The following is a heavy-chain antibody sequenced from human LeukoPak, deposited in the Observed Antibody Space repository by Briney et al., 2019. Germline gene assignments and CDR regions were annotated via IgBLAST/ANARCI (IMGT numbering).Heavy chain of an antibody. CDR1: GFTFSSYA. CDR2: ISGSGGST. Sequence: GGSLRVSCAASGFTFSSYAMSWVRQAPGKGLEWVSAISGSGGSTYYADSVKGRFTISRDNSKNTLYLQMNSLRAEDTAVYYCAREGYCSSTSCLPFDYWGQGTLVTVSS. D-gene: IGHD2-2*01. CDR3: AREGYCSSTSCLPFDY. V-gene: IGHV3-23*01. J-gene: IGHJ4*02.